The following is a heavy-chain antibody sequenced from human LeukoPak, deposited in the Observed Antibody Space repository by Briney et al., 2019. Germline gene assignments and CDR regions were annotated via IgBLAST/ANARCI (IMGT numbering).Heavy chain of an antibody. D-gene: IGHD6-19*01. V-gene: IGHV3-30*02. J-gene: IGHJ4*02. CDR1: GFAFSNYG. CDR2: IRFYDIRT. Sequence: GGSLRLSCAASGFAFSNYGMHWVRQAPGKGLEWWAFIRFYDIRTFYGDSGKCRFIISRDNSENTLFLHMHSLRPEDTAVYYCAKALVLTVAGTYYVDHWGQGTLVTVSS. CDR3: AKALVLTVAGTYYVDH.